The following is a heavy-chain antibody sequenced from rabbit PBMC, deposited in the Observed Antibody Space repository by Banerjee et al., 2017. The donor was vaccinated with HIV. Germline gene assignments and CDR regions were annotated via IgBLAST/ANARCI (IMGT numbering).Heavy chain of an antibody. CDR1: GFSFSSGYD. CDR3: ARDLAGAIGIGFDL. D-gene: IGHD4-1*01. J-gene: IGHJ4*01. Sequence: QSLEESGGDLVKPGASLTLTCTASGFSFSSGYDMCWVRQAPGKGLEWIACINTISGDTVYATWAKGRFTISKTSSTTVTLQMTSLTAADTATYFCARDLAGAIGIGFDLWGPGTLVTVS. CDR2: INTISGDT. V-gene: IGHV1S40*01.